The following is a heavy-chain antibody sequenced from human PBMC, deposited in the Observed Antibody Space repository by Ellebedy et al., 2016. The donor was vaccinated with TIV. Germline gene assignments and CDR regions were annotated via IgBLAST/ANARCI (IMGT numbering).Heavy chain of an antibody. D-gene: IGHD4/OR15-4a*01. Sequence: PGGSLRLSCAASGFTFEDYAMHWVRQAPGKGLEWVSGINWNSGTIGYADSVKGRFTISRDNAKNSLFLQMNSLRPEDMALYYCAKDMGVVLTSGAFDIWGQGTMVTVFS. J-gene: IGHJ3*02. CDR3: AKDMGVVLTSGAFDI. CDR2: INWNSGTI. V-gene: IGHV3-9*03. CDR1: GFTFEDYA.